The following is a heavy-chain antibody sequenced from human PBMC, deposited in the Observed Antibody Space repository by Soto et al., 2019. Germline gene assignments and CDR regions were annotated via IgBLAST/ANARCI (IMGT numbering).Heavy chain of an antibody. D-gene: IGHD3-9*01. V-gene: IGHV4-34*01. J-gene: IGHJ4*02. CDR1: GDSISGYY. CDR2: INHSGST. Sequence: SETLSLTCTVSGDSISGYYWIWIRQPPGKGLEWIGEINHSGSTNYNPSLKSRVTISVDTSKNQFSLKLSSVTAADTAVYYCARRLSLRYFDWLSSGYYFDYWGQGTLVTVSS. CDR3: ARRLSLRYFDWLSSGYYFDY.